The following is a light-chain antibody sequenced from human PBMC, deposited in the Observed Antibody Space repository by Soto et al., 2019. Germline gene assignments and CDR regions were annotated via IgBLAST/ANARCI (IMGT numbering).Light chain of an antibody. CDR3: SSYTTSITLVV. Sequence: QSVLTQPASVSGSPGQSITISCTGTSSDVGGYKYVSWYQQHPGNAPKLMIYEVSNRPSGVSNRFSGSKSGNTASLTISGLQAEDEADYYCSSYTTSITLVVFGGGTKLTVL. J-gene: IGLJ2*01. CDR1: SSDVGGYKY. V-gene: IGLV2-14*01. CDR2: EVS.